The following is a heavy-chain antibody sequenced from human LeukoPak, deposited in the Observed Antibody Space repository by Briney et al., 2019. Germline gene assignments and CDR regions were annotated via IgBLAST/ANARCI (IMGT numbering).Heavy chain of an antibody. CDR1: GFSFDDYA. J-gene: IGHJ6*04. CDR3: AKDKEYSGFGPILSGYYYGMDV. CDR2: ISCDGGST. Sequence: LPAGSLRLYCAASGFSFDDYAMHWLRQAPGKGLEWFSLISCDGGSTYYAHSVKLRFTISRDNTRHPLYLQMTSLGAEDTAFYYCAKDKEYSGFGPILSGYYYGMDVWGKGTTVTVSS. D-gene: IGHD5-12*01. V-gene: IGHV3-43D*04.